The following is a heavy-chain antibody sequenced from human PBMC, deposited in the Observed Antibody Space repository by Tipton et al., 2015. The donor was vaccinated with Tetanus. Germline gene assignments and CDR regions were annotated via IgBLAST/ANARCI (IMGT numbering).Heavy chain of an antibody. J-gene: IGHJ4*02. Sequence: SLRLSCGASGFTFSSYWMSWVRQAPGRGLEWVSSISSTSRYINYAASLEGRFTISRDNAKNSLSLQMNSLRTDDTAVYYCVSGSALGNWGQGTLVTVSS. V-gene: IGHV3-21*01. D-gene: IGHD6-25*01. CDR3: VSGSALGN. CDR2: ISSTSRYI. CDR1: GFTFSSYW.